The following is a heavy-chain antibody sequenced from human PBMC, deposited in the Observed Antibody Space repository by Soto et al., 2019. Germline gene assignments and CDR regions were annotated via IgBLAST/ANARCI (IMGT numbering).Heavy chain of an antibody. CDR3: AKDTRLAARQGGVFDY. CDR1: GFTFSSYA. D-gene: IGHD6-6*01. V-gene: IGHV3-23*01. J-gene: IGHJ4*02. CDR2: ISGSGGST. Sequence: GGSLRLSCAASGFTFSSYAMSWVRQAPGKGLEWVSAISGSGGSTYYADSVKGRFTISRDNSKNTLYLQMNSLRAEDTAVYYCAKDTRLAARQGGVFDYCGQGTLVTVSS.